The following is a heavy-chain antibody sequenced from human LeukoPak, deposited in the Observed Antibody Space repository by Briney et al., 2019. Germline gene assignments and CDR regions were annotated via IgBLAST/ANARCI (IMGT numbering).Heavy chain of an antibody. CDR1: GGSISSYY. J-gene: IGHJ4*02. Sequence: PSETLSLTCTVSGGSISSYYWSWVRQPPGKGLEWIGYIYYSGSTNYNPSLKSRVTISVDTSKNQFSLKLSSVTAADTAVYYCAREGEQLVINWGQGTLVTVSS. D-gene: IGHD6-13*01. CDR2: IYYSGST. V-gene: IGHV4-59*12. CDR3: AREGEQLVIN.